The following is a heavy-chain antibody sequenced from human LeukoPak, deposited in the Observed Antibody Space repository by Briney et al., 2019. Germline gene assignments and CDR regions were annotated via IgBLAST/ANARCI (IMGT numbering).Heavy chain of an antibody. CDR3: AKDPGEQWHY. CDR2: ICGSGGST. D-gene: IGHD6-19*01. Sequence: HAGGSLRLSCAASGFTFSSYAMSWVRQAPGKGLEWVSAICGSGGSTYYADSVKGRFTISRDNSKNTLYLQMNSLRAEDTAVYYCAKDPGEQWHYWGQGTLVTVSS. CDR1: GFTFSSYA. J-gene: IGHJ4*02. V-gene: IGHV3-23*01.